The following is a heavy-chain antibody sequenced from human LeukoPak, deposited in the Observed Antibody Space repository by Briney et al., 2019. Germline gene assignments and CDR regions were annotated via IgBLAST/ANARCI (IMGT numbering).Heavy chain of an antibody. J-gene: IGHJ4*02. Sequence: PSETLSLTCTVSGYSISSGYYWGWIRQPPGKGLEWIGSIYHSGSTYYNPSLKSRVTISVDTSKNQFSLKLSSVTAADTAVYYCASRIDGSGSPPVYWGQGTLVTVSS. D-gene: IGHD3-10*01. CDR1: GYSISSGYY. V-gene: IGHV4-38-2*02. CDR2: IYHSGST. CDR3: ASRIDGSGSPPVY.